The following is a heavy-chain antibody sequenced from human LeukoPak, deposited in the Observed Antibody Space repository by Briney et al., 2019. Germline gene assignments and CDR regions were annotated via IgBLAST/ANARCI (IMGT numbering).Heavy chain of an antibody. J-gene: IGHJ4*02. CDR2: IYYSGST. D-gene: IGHD3-22*01. CDR1: GGSISSYY. Sequence: PSETLSLTCTVSGGSISSYYWSWIRQPPGKGLEWIGYIYYSGSTNYNPSLKSRVTISVDTSKNQFSLKLSSVTATDTAVYYCARGRRRYYYDSSGPFDYWGQGTLVTVSS. CDR3: ARGRRRYYYDSSGPFDY. V-gene: IGHV4-59*12.